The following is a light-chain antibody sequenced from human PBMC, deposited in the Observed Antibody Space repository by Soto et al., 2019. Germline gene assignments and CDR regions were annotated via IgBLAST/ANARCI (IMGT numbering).Light chain of an antibody. V-gene: IGKV3-20*01. Sequence: EIVLPQSPGTLSLSPGASATLSGRASQSVSSSYLAWYQQKPGQANRLLIYGASSRATGIPDRFSGSGSGTDFTLTISRLEPEDFAVYYCKQYGSSPRTVGQGTKVDIK. CDR1: QSVSSSY. J-gene: IGKJ1*01. CDR3: KQYGSSPRT. CDR2: GAS.